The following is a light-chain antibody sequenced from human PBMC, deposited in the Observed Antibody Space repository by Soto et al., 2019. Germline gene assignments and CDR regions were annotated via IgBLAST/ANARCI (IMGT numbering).Light chain of an antibody. Sequence: EIVLTQSPGTLSLSPGDKTTLSCRASQSVSSDYLTWYQQKPGQAPRLLIYGASSRATGIPDRFSGSGYWTDFTLTISRLEPEDFAVYYCQQYGSSFGQGTRLEIK. V-gene: IGKV3-20*01. CDR1: QSVSSDY. J-gene: IGKJ5*01. CDR2: GAS. CDR3: QQYGSS.